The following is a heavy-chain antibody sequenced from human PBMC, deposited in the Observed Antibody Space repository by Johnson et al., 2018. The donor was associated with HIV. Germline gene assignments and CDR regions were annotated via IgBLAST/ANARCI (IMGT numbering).Heavy chain of an antibody. CDR1: GFAFSDYY. Sequence: QVQLVESGGGLVKPGGSLRLSCAASGFAFSDYYMAWIRQAPGKGLEWVSFISSGSHTIYYADSVKGRFTISRDNSKNSLYRQMNSLRAEDTAVYYCARGSARAFDIWGQGTMVTVSS. CDR2: ISSGSHTI. CDR3: ARGSARAFDI. D-gene: IGHD4/OR15-4a*01. V-gene: IGHV3-11*04. J-gene: IGHJ3*02.